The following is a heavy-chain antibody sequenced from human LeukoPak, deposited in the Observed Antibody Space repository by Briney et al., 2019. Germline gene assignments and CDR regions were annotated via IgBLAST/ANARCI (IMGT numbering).Heavy chain of an antibody. CDR1: GFTFSNYY. CDR2: ISSSGSTI. V-gene: IGHV3-11*01. D-gene: IGHD1-1*01. Sequence: GGSLRLTCAASGFTFSNYYMSWIRQAPGKGLEWVSYISSSGSTIYYADSVKGRFTISRDNAKNSLYLQMNSLRAEDTAVYYCAGDHNWNDRFDYWGQGTLVTVSS. J-gene: IGHJ4*02. CDR3: AGDHNWNDRFDY.